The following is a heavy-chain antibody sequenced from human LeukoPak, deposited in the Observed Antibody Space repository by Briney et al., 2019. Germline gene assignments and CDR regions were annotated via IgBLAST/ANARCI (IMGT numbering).Heavy chain of an antibody. Sequence: SETLSLTCSVSGGSISRGSYYWNWIRQPAGKGLEWIGRIYTSGSTNYNPSLKSRVTISVDTSKNQFSLKLSSVTAADTAVYYCAREVPGVYFDYWGQGTLVTVSS. CDR3: AREVPGVYFDY. CDR1: GGSISRGSYY. D-gene: IGHD3-3*01. V-gene: IGHV4-61*02. J-gene: IGHJ4*02. CDR2: IYTSGST.